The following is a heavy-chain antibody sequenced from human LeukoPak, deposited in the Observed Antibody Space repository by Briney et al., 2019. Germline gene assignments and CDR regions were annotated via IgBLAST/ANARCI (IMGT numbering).Heavy chain of an antibody. V-gene: IGHV1-69*13. D-gene: IGHD5-18*01. CDR3: AGDRGYSYGRHYYYYMDV. J-gene: IGHJ6*03. CDR1: GGTFSSYA. Sequence: SVKVSCKASGGTFSSYAISWVRQAPGQGLEWMGGIIPIFGTANYAQKFQGRATITADESTSTAYMELSSLRSEDTAVYYCAGDRGYSYGRHYYYYMDVWGKGTTITISS. CDR2: IIPIFGTA.